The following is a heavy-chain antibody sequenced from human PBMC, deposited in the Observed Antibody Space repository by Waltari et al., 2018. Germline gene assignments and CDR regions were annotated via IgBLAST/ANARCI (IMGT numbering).Heavy chain of an antibody. CDR1: GGSISSGSYY. J-gene: IGHJ4*02. Sequence: QVQLQESGPGLVKPSQTLSLTYTVSGGSISSGSYYWSWIRQPAGKGLEWIGRIYTSGSTNYNPSLKSRVTISVDTSKNQFSLKLSSVTAADTAVYYCARASHSPTIGGFTTYFDYWGQGTLVTVSS. D-gene: IGHD2-8*01. CDR3: ARASHSPTIGGFTTYFDY. V-gene: IGHV4-61*02. CDR2: IYTSGST.